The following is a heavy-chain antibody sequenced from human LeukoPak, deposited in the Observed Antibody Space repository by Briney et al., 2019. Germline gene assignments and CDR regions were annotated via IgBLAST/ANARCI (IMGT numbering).Heavy chain of an antibody. CDR3: ARLGIAAAGTNY. D-gene: IGHD6-13*01. CDR2: IFHSGTT. V-gene: IGHV4-30-2*01. CDR1: GASISSGGFS. J-gene: IGHJ4*02. Sequence: PSQTLSLTCAVSGASISSGGFSWSWIRQPPGKGLEWIGYIFHSGTTYYNPSLKSRVTISVDRSKNQFSLKLSSVTAADTAVYYCARLGIAAAGTNYWGQGTLVTVSS.